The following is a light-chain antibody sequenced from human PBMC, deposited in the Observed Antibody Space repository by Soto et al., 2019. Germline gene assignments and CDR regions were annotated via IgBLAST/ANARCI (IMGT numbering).Light chain of an antibody. Sequence: DIVMTQSPDSLAVSLGERATINCKSSQTVLYSSNNKNYLAWFQQKPGQPPKLLIFWASTREPGVPDRFSGSGSGTDFTLTISSLQAEYVAVYYCQQYYSSPITFGPGTKVDI. CDR2: WAS. V-gene: IGKV4-1*01. CDR1: QTVLYSSNNKNY. J-gene: IGKJ3*01. CDR3: QQYYSSPIT.